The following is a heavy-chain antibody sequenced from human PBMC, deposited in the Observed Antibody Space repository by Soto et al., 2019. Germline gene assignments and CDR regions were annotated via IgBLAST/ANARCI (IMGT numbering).Heavy chain of an antibody. V-gene: IGHV3-11*05. D-gene: IGHD3-10*01. Sequence: GGSHRLSSTASGFNFGDYYMSWIRQAPGKGLEWVSYISSSSSYTNYADSVKGRFTISRDNAKNSLYLQMNSLRAEDTAVYYCARDHYGPGWFDPWGQGTLVTVSS. CDR1: GFNFGDYY. CDR3: ARDHYGPGWFDP. CDR2: ISSSSSYT. J-gene: IGHJ5*02.